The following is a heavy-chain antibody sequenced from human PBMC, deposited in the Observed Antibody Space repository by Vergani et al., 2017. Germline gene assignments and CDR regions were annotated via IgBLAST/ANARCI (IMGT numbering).Heavy chain of an antibody. Sequence: EVQLEESGGGLVLPGRSLRLSCVASGFTSAGYAMHWVRQAPGKGLAWVSGISWNSNSIGYADSVKGRFTISRDNAKNSLYLQMNSLRAEDTALYYCAKDLGTSSGGGWFDTWGQGTLVTVSS. J-gene: IGHJ5*02. CDR1: GFTSAGYA. V-gene: IGHV3-9*02. CDR2: ISWNSNSI. CDR3: AKDLGTSSGGGWFDT. D-gene: IGHD6-6*01.